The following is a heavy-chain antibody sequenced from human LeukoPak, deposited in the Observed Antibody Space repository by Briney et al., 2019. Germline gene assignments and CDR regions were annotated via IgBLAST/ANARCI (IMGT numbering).Heavy chain of an antibody. Sequence: PSETLSLTCTVSGGSVSSTTYYWSWIRQPPGKGLEWIASINYSGSTYYNPSLKSRVTISVDTSENQFSLKLSSVTAADTAVYYCARYVVYGSGKYYFDYWGQGALVTVSS. D-gene: IGHD3-10*01. CDR2: INYSGST. CDR3: ARYVVYGSGKYYFDY. CDR1: GGSVSSTTYY. V-gene: IGHV4-39*01. J-gene: IGHJ4*02.